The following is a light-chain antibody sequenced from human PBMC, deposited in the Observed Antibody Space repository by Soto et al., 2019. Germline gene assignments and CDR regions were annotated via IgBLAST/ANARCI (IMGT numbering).Light chain of an antibody. Sequence: EIVLTQSPGTLSLSPGERATLSCRASQSVSSSYLAWYQQKPGQAPRLLIYGASSRATGIPDRFSGSGYGTGFTLTISRLEPEDFAVYYWQQYGGSREFTFGPVTKVDIK. CDR1: QSVSSSY. J-gene: IGKJ3*01. CDR3: QQYGGSREFT. V-gene: IGKV3-20*01. CDR2: GAS.